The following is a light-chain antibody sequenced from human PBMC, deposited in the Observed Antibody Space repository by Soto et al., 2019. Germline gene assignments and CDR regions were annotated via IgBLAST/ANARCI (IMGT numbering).Light chain of an antibody. CDR3: QQYNNWPWT. J-gene: IGKJ1*01. Sequence: EIVMTQSPATLSVSPGERATISCRASQSVSSNLAWYQQKTGQAPRLLIYGASTRATVFPASFSGSGSGTEFTFTFSSLQSEDFAVYYCQQYNNWPWTFGKGTKV. CDR2: GAS. CDR1: QSVSSN. V-gene: IGKV3-15*01.